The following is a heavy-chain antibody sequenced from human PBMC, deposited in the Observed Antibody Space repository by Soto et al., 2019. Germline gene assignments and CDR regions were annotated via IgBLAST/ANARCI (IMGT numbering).Heavy chain of an antibody. J-gene: IGHJ4*02. D-gene: IGHD3-22*01. CDR2: IRGGGGST. Sequence: EVQLLESGGGLDRPGGPLGLPCAASGSPFSTYAMGWVRRAPGRGLEWASAIRGGGGSTNYADSVKGRFTISRDNSKNTLYLQMNGVRGEDTALYYCAKAFDTSGYHYERAFDYWGQGTLVTVSS. CDR3: AKAFDTSGYHYERAFDY. CDR1: GSPFSTYA. V-gene: IGHV3-23*01.